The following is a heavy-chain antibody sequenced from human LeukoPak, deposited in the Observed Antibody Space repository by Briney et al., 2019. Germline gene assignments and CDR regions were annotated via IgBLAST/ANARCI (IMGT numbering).Heavy chain of an antibody. CDR3: AREPTDYDSSGKYDY. J-gene: IGHJ4*02. CDR2: MNPNSGNT. CDR1: GYTFTSYD. D-gene: IGHD3-22*01. Sequence: KVSCKASGYTFTSYDINWVRQAPGQGLEWMGWMNPNSGNTDYAQKFQGRVTMTRNTSISTAYMELSSLRSEDTAVYYCAREPTDYDSSGKYDYWGQGTLVTVSS. V-gene: IGHV1-8*01.